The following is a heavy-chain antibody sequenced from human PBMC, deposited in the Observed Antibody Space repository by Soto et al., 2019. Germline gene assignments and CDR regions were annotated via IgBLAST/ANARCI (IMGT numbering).Heavy chain of an antibody. J-gene: IGHJ4*02. CDR1: GGSISSGGYY. CDR2: IYYSGST. Sequence: KPSETLSLTCTVSGGSISSGGYYWSWIRQHPGKGLEWMGYIYYSGSTYYNPSLESRVTISVDTSKNRSSLNLSSVTDADTPVYSCERDSTVDINGTTRFAYWGQGTLVTVSS. CDR3: ERDSTVDINGTTRFAY. D-gene: IGHD1-7*01. V-gene: IGHV4-31*03.